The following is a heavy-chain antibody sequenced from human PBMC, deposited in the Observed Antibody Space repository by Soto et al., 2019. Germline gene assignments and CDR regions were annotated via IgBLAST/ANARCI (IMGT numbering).Heavy chain of an antibody. D-gene: IGHD2-15*01. CDR3: AKDRLAIVVVVAALDAFDI. CDR2: ISGSGGST. CDR1: GFTVSSYA. Sequence: GGSLRLSCAASGFTVSSYAMSWVRQAPGKGLEWVSAISGSGGSTYYADSVRGRFTISRDNSKNTLYLQMNSLRAEDTAVYYCAKDRLAIVVVVAALDAFDIWGQGTMVTVSS. V-gene: IGHV3-23*01. J-gene: IGHJ3*02.